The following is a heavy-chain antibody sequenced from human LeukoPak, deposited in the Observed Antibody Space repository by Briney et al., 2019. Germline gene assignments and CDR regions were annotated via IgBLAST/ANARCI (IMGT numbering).Heavy chain of an antibody. CDR1: GYSFTAHF. Sequence: ASVRVSCKASGYSFTAHFIHWIRQAPGQGLEWMGQSNPDNVGTKYAPKFQGRVTMTRDTSIATAYMELTSLTSDDTAVYFCVRESYDRSSGRHERTFDCWGRGTLVTVSS. J-gene: IGHJ4*02. CDR2: SNPDNVGT. CDR3: VRESYDRSSGRHERTFDC. D-gene: IGHD3-22*01. V-gene: IGHV1-2*06.